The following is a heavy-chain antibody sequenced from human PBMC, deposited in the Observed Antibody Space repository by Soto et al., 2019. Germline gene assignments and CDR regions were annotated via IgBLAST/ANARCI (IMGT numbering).Heavy chain of an antibody. CDR3: VRDSGRGFYFDY. V-gene: IGHV3-72*01. CDR1: GFTFSDHY. Sequence: GASLRLSCAASGFTFSDHYMDLVRQAPGKGLEWVGRIRNRPNSYTTQYAASVKGRFAVLRDDSENLVYLQMNDLKTEDTAVYYCVRDSGRGFYFDYWGQGAQVTVSS. CDR2: IRNRPNSYTT. J-gene: IGHJ4*02. D-gene: IGHD3-10*01.